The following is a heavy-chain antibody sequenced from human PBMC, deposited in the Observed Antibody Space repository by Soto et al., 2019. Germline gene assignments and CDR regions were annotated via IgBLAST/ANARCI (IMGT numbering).Heavy chain of an antibody. CDR2: INDYGTTI. Sequence: EVQLVESGGGLVQSGGSLRLSCAASGFTLGNYWMHWVRQAPGKGLVWVSRINDYGTTINYAESVEGRFIISRDDAKSEVYLQMNNWRAEDSAVYYCARGGLDPFDYWGQGALVTVSS. D-gene: IGHD1-1*01. V-gene: IGHV3-74*01. CDR3: ARGGLDPFDY. J-gene: IGHJ4*02. CDR1: GFTLGNYW.